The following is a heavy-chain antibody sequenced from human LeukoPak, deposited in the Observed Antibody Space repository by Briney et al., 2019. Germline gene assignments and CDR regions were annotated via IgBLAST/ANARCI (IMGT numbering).Heavy chain of an antibody. D-gene: IGHD2-21*01. Sequence: GGSLRLSCAAAGFIFKNYARNWVRQAPGKGLEWVSAITSSGGSTYYADSGKGRFTISRDNSKNPLSLQMNSLRAKDTAVYYCARASFGVIVGPDYWGQGTLVTVSS. CDR2: ITSSGGST. CDR3: ARASFGVIVGPDY. CDR1: GFIFKNYA. J-gene: IGHJ4*02. V-gene: IGHV3-23*01.